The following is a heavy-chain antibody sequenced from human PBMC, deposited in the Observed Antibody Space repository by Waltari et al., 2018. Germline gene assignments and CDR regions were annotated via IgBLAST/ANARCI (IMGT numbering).Heavy chain of an antibody. Sequence: EVQLVESGGGLVKPGGSLRLSRAASGFTFSNAWMNWVRQAPGKGLEWVGRIKSKTDGGTTDYAAPGKGRFTISRDDSKNTLYLQMNSLKTEDTAVYYCTRTSRITIFGVVIGRGDYYYGMDVWGQGTTVTVSS. CDR2: IKSKTDGGTT. CDR1: GFTFSNAW. CDR3: TRTSRITIFGVVIGRGDYYYGMDV. J-gene: IGHJ6*02. D-gene: IGHD3-3*01. V-gene: IGHV3-15*07.